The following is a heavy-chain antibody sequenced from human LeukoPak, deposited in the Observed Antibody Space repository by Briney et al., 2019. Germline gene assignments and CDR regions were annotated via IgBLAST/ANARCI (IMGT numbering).Heavy chain of an antibody. V-gene: IGHV4-59*01. Sequence: PSETLSLTCTVSGGSISSYYWSWIRQPPGQGLEWIGYIYYSGSTNYNPSLKSRVTISVDTSKNQFSLKLSSVTAADTAVYYCARDGATVTTFNYDAFDIWGKGTMVTVSS. D-gene: IGHD4-17*01. CDR3: ARDGATVTTFNYDAFDI. J-gene: IGHJ3*02. CDR2: IYYSGST. CDR1: GGSISSYY.